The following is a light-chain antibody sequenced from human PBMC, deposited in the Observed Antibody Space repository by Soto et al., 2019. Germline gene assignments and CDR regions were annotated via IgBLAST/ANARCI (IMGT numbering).Light chain of an antibody. CDR1: QSIISY. CDR3: QQSYSTLYT. J-gene: IGKJ2*01. V-gene: IGKV1-39*01. CDR2: AAS. Sequence: DIQMNQSPSSLSASVGDRVTITCRASQSIISYLNWYQQKPGKAPKLLIYAASSLQSGVPSRFSGSGSGTDFTLTISSLQPEDFATYYCQQSYSTLYTFGQGTKLEIK.